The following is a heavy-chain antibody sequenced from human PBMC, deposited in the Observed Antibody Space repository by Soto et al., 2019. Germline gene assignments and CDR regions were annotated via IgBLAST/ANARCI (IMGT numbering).Heavy chain of an antibody. Sequence: GGSLRLSCAASGFSFGSYSMNWVRQAPGKGLEWVSYISSSSSTIYYADSVKGRFTISRDNAKNSLYLQMNSLRAEDTAVYYRARDTTRITHYCGQGTLVTVSS. V-gene: IGHV3-48*01. CDR3: ARDTTRITHY. D-gene: IGHD1-1*01. J-gene: IGHJ4*02. CDR2: ISSSSSTI. CDR1: GFSFGSYS.